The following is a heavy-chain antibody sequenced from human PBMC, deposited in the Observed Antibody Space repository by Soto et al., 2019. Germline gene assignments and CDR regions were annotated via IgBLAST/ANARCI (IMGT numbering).Heavy chain of an antibody. CDR2: IYYSGST. CDR3: ARVFSDSSSFFDP. J-gene: IGHJ5*02. CDR1: GGSITGYH. D-gene: IGHD6-13*01. Sequence: SETLSLTCNVSGGSITGYHWSWIRQPPGKGLEWIGYIYYSGSTYYNPSLKSRVTISVDTSKNQFSLKLSSVTAADTAVYYCARVFSDSSSFFDPWGQGTLVTVSS. V-gene: IGHV4-59*12.